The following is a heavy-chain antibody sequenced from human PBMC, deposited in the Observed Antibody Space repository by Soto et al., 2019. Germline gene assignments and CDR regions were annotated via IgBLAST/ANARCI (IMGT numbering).Heavy chain of an antibody. Sequence: SETLSLTCTVSGGSISSSSYYWGWIRQPPGKGLEWIGSIYYSGSTYYNPSLKSRVTISVDTSKNQFSLKLSSVTAADTAVYYCARHRITIFGVVIIYGRHNLFDSCGQGTLVTVSS. CDR2: IYYSGST. V-gene: IGHV4-39*01. CDR3: ARHRITIFGVVIIYGRHNLFDS. D-gene: IGHD3-3*01. CDR1: GGSISSSSYY. J-gene: IGHJ5*01.